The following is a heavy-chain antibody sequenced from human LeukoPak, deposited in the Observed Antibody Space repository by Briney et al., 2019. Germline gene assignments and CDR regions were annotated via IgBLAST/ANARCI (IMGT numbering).Heavy chain of an antibody. D-gene: IGHD6-19*01. CDR3: ARMYSSAYYGMDV. CDR1: GGSISSSNW. CDR2: IYHSGST. J-gene: IGHJ6*04. Sequence: SGTLSFTCAVSGGSISSSNWWSWVRQPPGKGLEWIGEIYHSGSTNYNPSLKSRVTISVDKSKNQFSLKLSSVTAADTAVYYCARMYSSAYYGMDVWGKGTTVTVSS. V-gene: IGHV4-4*02.